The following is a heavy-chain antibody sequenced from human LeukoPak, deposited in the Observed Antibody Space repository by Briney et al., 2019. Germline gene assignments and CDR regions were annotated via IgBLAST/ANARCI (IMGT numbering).Heavy chain of an antibody. J-gene: IGHJ4*02. CDR2: IYTSGST. CDR3: ARDAEPYSSSWYYFDY. D-gene: IGHD6-13*01. CDR1: GGSFSGYY. Sequence: PSETLSLTCAVYGGSFSGYYWSWIRQPPGKGLEWIGRIYTSGSTNYNPSLKSRVTMSVDTSKNQFSLKLSSVTAADTAVYYCARDAEPYSSSWYYFDYWGQGTLVTVSS. V-gene: IGHV4-59*10.